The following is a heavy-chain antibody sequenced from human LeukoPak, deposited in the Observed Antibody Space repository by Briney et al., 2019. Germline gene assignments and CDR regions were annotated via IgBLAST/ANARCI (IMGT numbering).Heavy chain of an antibody. CDR3: ARTYCSSTSCYIDPWFDP. Sequence: ASVKVSCKASGYTLTGYYMHWVRQAPGQGLEWMGWINPNSGGTNYAQKFQGRVTMTRDTSISTAYMELSRLRSDDTAVYYCARTYCSSTSCYIDPWFDPWGQGTLVTVSS. V-gene: IGHV1-2*02. CDR2: INPNSGGT. D-gene: IGHD2-2*02. CDR1: GYTLTGYY. J-gene: IGHJ5*02.